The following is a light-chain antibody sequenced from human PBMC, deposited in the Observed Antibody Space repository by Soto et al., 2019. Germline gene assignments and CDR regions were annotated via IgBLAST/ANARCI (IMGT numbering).Light chain of an antibody. Sequence: QSVLTQPPSVSGAPGQTITMSCTGSGSNVGASYDVHWYQVLPGAGPRLLIYKNNNRPSGVPDRFSGSKSGTSASLAITGLRAKDEADYYCQSYDNILSGPLFGGGTKLTVL. CDR3: QSYDNILSGPL. J-gene: IGLJ3*02. CDR1: GSNVGASYD. V-gene: IGLV1-40*01. CDR2: KNN.